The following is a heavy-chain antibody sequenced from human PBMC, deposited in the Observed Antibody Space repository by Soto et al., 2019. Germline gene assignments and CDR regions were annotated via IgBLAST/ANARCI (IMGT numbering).Heavy chain of an antibody. D-gene: IGHD3-10*02. CDR3: AKDPKCCPISSHFINIWFDP. CDR1: GFTFSNYG. V-gene: IGHV3-30*18. J-gene: IGHJ5*02. Sequence: QVQLVESGGGVVQPGRSLRLSCAASGFTFSNYGMHWVRQTPGKGLEWVAVISYDGSHEFYTDTVKGRFTISRDNSKNTLYLQMNSLKTEDTAMYYCAKDPKCCPISSHFINIWFDPWGQGTLVTVSS. CDR2: ISYDGSHE.